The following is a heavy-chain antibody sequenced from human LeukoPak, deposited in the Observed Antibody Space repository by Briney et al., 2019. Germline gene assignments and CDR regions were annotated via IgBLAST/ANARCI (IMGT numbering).Heavy chain of an antibody. CDR3: ARERYSYGGLDY. CDR1: GGSFSGYY. J-gene: IGHJ4*02. CDR2: INHSGST. Sequence: SETLSLTCAVYGGSFSGYYWIWIRQPPGKGLEWIGEINHSGSTNYNPSLKSRVTISVDTSKNQFSLKLSSVTAADTAVYYCARERYSYGGLDYWGQGTLVTVSS. D-gene: IGHD5-18*01. V-gene: IGHV4-34*01.